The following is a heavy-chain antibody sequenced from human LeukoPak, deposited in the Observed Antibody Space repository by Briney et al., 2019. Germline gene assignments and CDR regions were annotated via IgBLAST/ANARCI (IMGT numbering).Heavy chain of an antibody. D-gene: IGHD3-22*01. V-gene: IGHV4-59*01. CDR3: ASPRGDDSGGYYTWYFHH. CDR1: GVSISSYY. J-gene: IGHJ1*01. CDR2: IYYSGST. Sequence: SETLSLTCTVSGVSISSYYWSWIRQPPGKGLEWIGYIYYSGSTNYNPSLKSRVTISVDTSKNQFSPKLSSVTAADTAVYFCASPRGDDSGGYYTWYFHHWGQGILVTVSS.